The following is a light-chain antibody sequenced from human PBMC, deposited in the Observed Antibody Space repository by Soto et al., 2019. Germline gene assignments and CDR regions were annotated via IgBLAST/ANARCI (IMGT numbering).Light chain of an antibody. CDR3: QQCATSPLT. J-gene: IGKJ1*01. CDR1: QTVTNNY. CDR2: DAS. V-gene: IGKV3-20*01. Sequence: PGERATLFCSASQTVTNNYIAWYQQKPGQPPRLLIDDASRRASGIPDRFSGSGSGTDFTLTISRLEPEDFAVYYCQQCATSPLTFGQGT.